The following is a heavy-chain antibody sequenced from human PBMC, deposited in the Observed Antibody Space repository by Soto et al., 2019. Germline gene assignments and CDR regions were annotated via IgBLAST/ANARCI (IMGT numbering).Heavy chain of an antibody. CDR2: IYDSVKT. CDR3: ARSPGRSSGYYYYGMDV. J-gene: IGHJ6*02. Sequence: SETLSLTCTVSGGSISSHYWTWIWIRQLPGRGLEWVGYIYDSVKTKYNPSLKSRVTISVDTSKNQFSLKLSSVTAADTAVYYCARSPGRSSGYYYYGMDVWGQGTTVTVSS. V-gene: IGHV4-59*11. CDR1: GGSISSHY.